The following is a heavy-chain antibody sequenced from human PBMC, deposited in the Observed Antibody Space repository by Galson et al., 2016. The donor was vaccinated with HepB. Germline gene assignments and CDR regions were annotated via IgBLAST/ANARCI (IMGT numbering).Heavy chain of an antibody. CDR2: IYPGDSDT. CDR3: ARQWTIDDGFDI. V-gene: IGHV5-51*01. Sequence: QSGAEVKKPGESLRISCKDSRHRFINYWIAWVRQIPGKGLEWMGIIYPGDSDTRYSPSFQGQVTIPADTSISTAYLQWNSLKASDTAMYYCARQWTIDDGFDIWGQGTRVTVSS. D-gene: IGHD2/OR15-2a*01. J-gene: IGHJ3*02. CDR1: RHRFINYW.